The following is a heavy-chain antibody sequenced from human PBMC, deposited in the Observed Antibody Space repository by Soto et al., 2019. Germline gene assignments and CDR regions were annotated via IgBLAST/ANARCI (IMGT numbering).Heavy chain of an antibody. CDR3: ARDYYDSIGYFDY. V-gene: IGHV3-30-3*01. J-gene: IGHJ4*02. CDR2: ISYDGSNK. Sequence: QVQLVESGGGVVQPGRSLRLSCAASGFTFSSYAMHWVRQAPGKGLEWVAVISYDGSNKYYADSVKGRFTISRDNSKNTLYLQRNSLRAEDTAVYYCARDYYDSIGYFDYWGQGTLVTVSS. CDR1: GFTFSSYA. D-gene: IGHD3-22*01.